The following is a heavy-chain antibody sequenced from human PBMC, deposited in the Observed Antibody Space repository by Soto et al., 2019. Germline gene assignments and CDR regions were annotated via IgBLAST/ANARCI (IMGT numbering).Heavy chain of an antibody. V-gene: IGHV4-30-4*01. Sequence: SETLSLTCTVSGGSISSGDYYWSWIRQPPGKGLEWIGYIYYSGSTYYNPSLKSRVTISVDTSKNQFSLKLSSVTAADTAVYYCGGLDWSFYGMDVWGQGTTVTVSS. CDR2: IYYSGST. J-gene: IGHJ6*02. CDR1: GGSISSGDYY. D-gene: IGHD3-3*01. CDR3: GGLDWSFYGMDV.